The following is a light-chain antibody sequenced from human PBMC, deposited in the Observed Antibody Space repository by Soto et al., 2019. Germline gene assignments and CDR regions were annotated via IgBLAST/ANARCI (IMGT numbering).Light chain of an antibody. Sequence: EIVMTQSPATLSVSPGERATLSCRASQSVSSNLAWYQQKPGQAPRLLIYGASTRATGIPARFSGSGSGTEFTLTISRLQSEDFAVYYCQQYKNWPALTFGGGTKVDIK. CDR3: QQYKNWPALT. CDR1: QSVSSN. V-gene: IGKV3-15*01. CDR2: GAS. J-gene: IGKJ4*01.